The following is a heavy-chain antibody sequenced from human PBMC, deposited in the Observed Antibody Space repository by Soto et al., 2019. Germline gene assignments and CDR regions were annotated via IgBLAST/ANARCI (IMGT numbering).Heavy chain of an antibody. Sequence: GGSLRLSCAASGFTFSTYSMNWVRQAPGKGLEWVSSISSSSRYIYNADSVKGRFTISRDNAKNSLYLQMNSLRAEDTAVYYCARGAGDFWSGYFLNWFDPWGQGTLVTVSS. CDR2: ISSSSRYI. D-gene: IGHD3-3*01. J-gene: IGHJ5*02. CDR3: ARGAGDFWSGYFLNWFDP. V-gene: IGHV3-21*01. CDR1: GFTFSTYS.